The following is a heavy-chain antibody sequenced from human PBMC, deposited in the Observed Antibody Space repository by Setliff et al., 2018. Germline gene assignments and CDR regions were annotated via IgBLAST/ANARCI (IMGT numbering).Heavy chain of an antibody. CDR1: GGSISSGGYY. V-gene: IGHV4-31*03. D-gene: IGHD4-17*01. Sequence: SETLSLTCTVSGGSISSGGYYWSWLRRHPGKGLEWIGYIYYSGSTYYNPSLESRLTISVDTSKTQFSLRLSSVTAADTAVYYCARGWRDYGAMGYWGQGTLVTVSS. CDR2: IYYSGST. CDR3: ARGWRDYGAMGY. J-gene: IGHJ4*02.